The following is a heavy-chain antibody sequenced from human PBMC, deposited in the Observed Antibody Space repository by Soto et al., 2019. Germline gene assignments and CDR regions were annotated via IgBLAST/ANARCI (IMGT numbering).Heavy chain of an antibody. CDR1: GFTFNKYC. J-gene: IGHJ4*02. CDR3: ERDKLYSHSLSDY. Sequence: GGSLRLSCEASGFTFNKYCMSWVRQAPGKGLEWVANIKPDGSEKYYVDSVKGRFTISRDNARSSVYLQINSLRAGDTAVYYCERDKLYSHSLSDYWGQGTVVTVSS. D-gene: IGHD3-16*02. V-gene: IGHV3-7*03. CDR2: IKPDGSEK.